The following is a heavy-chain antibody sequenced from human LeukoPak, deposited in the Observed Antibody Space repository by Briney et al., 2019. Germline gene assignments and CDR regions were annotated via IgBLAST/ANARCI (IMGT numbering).Heavy chain of an antibody. CDR2: IYYSGST. Sequence: SETLSLTCTVSGGSISSYYWSWIRQPPGKGLEWIGYIYYSGSTNYNPSLKSRVTISVDTSKNQFSLKLSSVTAADTAAYYCARVDFWSGYQLDYWGQGTLVTVSS. CDR3: ARVDFWSGYQLDY. J-gene: IGHJ4*02. V-gene: IGHV4-59*01. D-gene: IGHD3-3*01. CDR1: GGSISSYY.